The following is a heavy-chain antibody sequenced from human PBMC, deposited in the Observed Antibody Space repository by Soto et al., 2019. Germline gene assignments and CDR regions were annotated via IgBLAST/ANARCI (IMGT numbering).Heavy chain of an antibody. J-gene: IGHJ6*02. D-gene: IGHD3-3*01. CDR3: ARDFVEWFPIGYYYYGMDV. V-gene: IGHV1-3*01. CDR1: GYTFTSYA. CDR2: INAGNGNT. Sequence: QVQLVQSGAEVKKPGASVKVSCKASGYTFTSYAMHWVRQAPGQKLEWMGWINAGNGNTKYSQKFQGRVTITRDTAASPAYMELSSLRSEDTAVYYCARDFVEWFPIGYYYYGMDVWGQGTTVTVSS.